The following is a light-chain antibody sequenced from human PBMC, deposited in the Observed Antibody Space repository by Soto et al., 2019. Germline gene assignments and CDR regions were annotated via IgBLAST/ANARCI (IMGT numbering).Light chain of an antibody. CDR3: QQYDNLPPL. V-gene: IGKV1-33*01. Sequence: DIQMTQSPSSLSASVGDRVTITCQASQDITNYLNWYQQKPGKAPKLLIYDASNLETGVPSRFSGRRSGTDFTFTISSLQPEDIATYYCQQYDNLPPLFGQGTKLEIK. CDR2: DAS. CDR1: QDITNY. J-gene: IGKJ2*01.